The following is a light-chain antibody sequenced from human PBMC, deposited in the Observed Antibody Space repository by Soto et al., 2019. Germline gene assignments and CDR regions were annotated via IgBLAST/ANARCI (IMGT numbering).Light chain of an antibody. J-gene: IGKJ2*01. V-gene: IGKV2-30*01. CDR1: QSLVYSDGNTY. Sequence: DVVMTQSPLSLPVTLGQPASISCRSSQSLVYSDGNTYLNWFQQRPGQSPRRLIYKVSNRDSGVPDKFSGSGSVTDFTLTISRVEAEDVGVYYCMQSTYWPPYTFGQGTKLEIK. CDR3: MQSTYWPPYT. CDR2: KVS.